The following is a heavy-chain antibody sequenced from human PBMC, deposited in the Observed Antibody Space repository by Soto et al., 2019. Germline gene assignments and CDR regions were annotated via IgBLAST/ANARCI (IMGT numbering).Heavy chain of an antibody. Sequence: GGALRLSCAASGFTFSSYGMHWVRQAPGKGLEWVAVIWYDGSNKYYADSVKGRFTISRDNSKNTLYLQMNSLRAEDTAVYYCARSGTTGAFDIWGQGTMVTVSS. V-gene: IGHV3-33*01. CDR1: GFTFSSYG. CDR3: ARSGTTGAFDI. D-gene: IGHD1-1*01. J-gene: IGHJ3*02. CDR2: IWYDGSNK.